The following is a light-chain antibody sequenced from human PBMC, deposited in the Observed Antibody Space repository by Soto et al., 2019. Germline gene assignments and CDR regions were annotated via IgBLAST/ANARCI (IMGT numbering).Light chain of an antibody. CDR1: QSVSIK. Sequence: EIVITQSPATLSVSPGERATLSWRASQSVSIKLAWYQQKPGQAPRLLIYDTSTRATGIPARFIGSGSGAELTLTISSLQSEDFAAYYCQQYNNCPTITFGQGTGLEIK. CDR2: DTS. V-gene: IGKV3-15*01. CDR3: QQYNNCPTIT. J-gene: IGKJ5*01.